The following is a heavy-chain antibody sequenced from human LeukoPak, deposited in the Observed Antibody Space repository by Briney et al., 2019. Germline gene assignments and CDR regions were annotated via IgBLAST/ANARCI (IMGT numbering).Heavy chain of an antibody. D-gene: IGHD3-22*01. CDR3: ARGDYYDSSGYFSNAFDI. CDR1: GFTVSSNY. CDR2: IYSGGST. J-gene: IGHJ3*02. Sequence: PGGSLRLSCAASGFTVSSNYMSWVRQAPGKGLEWVSVIYSGGSTYYADSVKGRFTISRDNSKNTLYLQMNSLRSDDTAVYYCARGDYYDSSGYFSNAFDIWGQGTMVTVSS. V-gene: IGHV3-53*05.